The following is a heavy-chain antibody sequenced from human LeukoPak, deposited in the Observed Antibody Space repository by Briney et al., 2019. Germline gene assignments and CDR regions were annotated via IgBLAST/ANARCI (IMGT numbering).Heavy chain of an antibody. CDR3: EKVSQLDV. Sequence: SETLSLTSTVSGGSISGNEMYWGWVRHLPGKGLEWIGNIHSTGNSFCNPSLKSRVTISVDTSKTQFSLKLSSVTAADTAVYYCEKVSQLDVWGHGTTVSVSS. CDR1: GGSISGNEMY. J-gene: IGHJ6*01. V-gene: IGHV4-39*01. D-gene: IGHD3-22*01. CDR2: IHSTGNS.